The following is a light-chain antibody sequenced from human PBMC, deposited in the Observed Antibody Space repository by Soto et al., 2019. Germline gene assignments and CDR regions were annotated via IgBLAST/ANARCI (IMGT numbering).Light chain of an antibody. CDR1: QTISKY. J-gene: IGKJ2*01. V-gene: IGKV1-39*01. CDR2: SAS. CDR3: QQTYTKPYT. Sequence: DIEMTQSPSSLPASVGDRVTLTCRASQTISKYLNWYHQKPGRAPKLLIFSASSLQRGVPSRFSGSGSGTDFTLTISSLEPDDFATYYCQQTYTKPYTFGHGTKLEIK.